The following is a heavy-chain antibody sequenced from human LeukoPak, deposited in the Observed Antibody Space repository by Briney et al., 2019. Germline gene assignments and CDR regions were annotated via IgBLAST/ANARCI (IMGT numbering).Heavy chain of an antibody. CDR2: IIPIFGTA. D-gene: IGHD3-3*02. Sequence: SVKVSRKASGGTFSSYAISWVRQAPGQGLEWMGGIIPIFGTANYAQKFQGRVTITADESTSTAYMELSSLRSEDTAVYYCARVHSRSISSRNWFDPWGQGTLVTVSS. CDR3: ARVHSRSISSRNWFDP. V-gene: IGHV1-69*13. J-gene: IGHJ5*02. CDR1: GGTFSSYA.